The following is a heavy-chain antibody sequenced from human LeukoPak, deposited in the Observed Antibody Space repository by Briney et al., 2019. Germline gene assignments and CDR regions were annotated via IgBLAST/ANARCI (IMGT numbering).Heavy chain of an antibody. CDR3: ARDRCSTSSYRLHSSGWYIFDY. D-gene: IGHD2-2*02. CDR1: GFTFSSYS. V-gene: IGHV3-21*01. J-gene: IGHJ4*02. Sequence: GGSLRLSCAASGFTFSSYSMNWVRQAPGKGLEWVSSISSSSSYIYYADSVKGRFTIPRDNAKNSLYLQMNSLRAEDTAVYYCARDRCSTSSYRLHSSGWYIFDYWGQGTLVTVSS. CDR2: ISSSSSYI.